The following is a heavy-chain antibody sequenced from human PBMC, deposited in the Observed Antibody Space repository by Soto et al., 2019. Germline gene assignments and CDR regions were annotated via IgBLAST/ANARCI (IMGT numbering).Heavy chain of an antibody. CDR2: VYYSGAT. CDR1: GYSITNNY. CDR3: ARAMGDWGTYYYYYGMDV. J-gene: IGHJ6*02. Sequence: XETLSLTCTVSGYSITNNYWGWIRQPPGKGLEWIGYVYYSGATNYNPSLKSRVSMSPDPSRNQFSLKLTSVTAADTAVYYCARAMGDWGTYYYYYGMDVWGQGTMVTVSS. D-gene: IGHD3-16*01. V-gene: IGHV4-59*01.